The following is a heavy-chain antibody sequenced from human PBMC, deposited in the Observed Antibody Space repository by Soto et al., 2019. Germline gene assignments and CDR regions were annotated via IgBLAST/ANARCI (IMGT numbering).Heavy chain of an antibody. CDR3: SRRAPEGFDP. Sequence: SETVSLTCAVSGGSIGTSAYYWGWIRQAPGKGLEWIGSINHSGNTYLSPSLKDRVTMSVDTSKNSFSLKLRSATAADTGLYYCSRRAPEGFDPWGQGTLVTVSS. J-gene: IGHJ5*02. CDR2: INHSGNT. CDR1: GGSIGTSAYY. V-gene: IGHV4-39*01.